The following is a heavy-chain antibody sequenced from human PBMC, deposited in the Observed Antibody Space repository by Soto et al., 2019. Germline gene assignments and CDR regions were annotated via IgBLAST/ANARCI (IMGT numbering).Heavy chain of an antibody. CDR3: ARDTSFYFDY. D-gene: IGHD2-2*01. Sequence: SVKVSCKASNYTFITYGITLLRQAPGQGLEWVGWITPYNGNTNYGQNFQGRVTMTADTSTSTAYMELGSLTTDDTAVYYCARDTSFYFDYWGQGTRVTVSS. CDR1: NYTFITYG. J-gene: IGHJ4*02. CDR2: ITPYNGNT. V-gene: IGHV1-18*01.